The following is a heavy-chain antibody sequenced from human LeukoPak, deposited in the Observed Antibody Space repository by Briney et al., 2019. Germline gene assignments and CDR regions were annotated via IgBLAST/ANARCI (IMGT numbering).Heavy chain of an antibody. Sequence: SETLSLTCAVYGGSFSGYYWSWIRQPPGKGLEWIGEINHSGSTNYNPSLKSRVTISVDTSKDQFSLKLSSVTAADTAVYYCARGSGAFDIWGQGTMVTVSS. V-gene: IGHV4-34*01. CDR3: ARGSGAFDI. CDR2: INHSGST. CDR1: GGSFSGYY. J-gene: IGHJ3*02.